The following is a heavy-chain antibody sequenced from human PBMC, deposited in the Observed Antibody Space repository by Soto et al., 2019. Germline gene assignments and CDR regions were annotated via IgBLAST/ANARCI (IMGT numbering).Heavy chain of an antibody. D-gene: IGHD1-26*01. CDR3: ARVGSIVPHYYYYYMDV. CDR1: GGSISGYY. J-gene: IGHJ6*03. Sequence: QVQLQESGPGLVKPSETLSLTCTVSGGSISGYYWSWIRQSPGKGLEWIGYIYYSGSTNYNPSLKSRVTISVDTSKHQFSLKLSSVTAADTAVYFCARVGSIVPHYYYYYMDVWGKGTTVTVSS. CDR2: IYYSGST. V-gene: IGHV4-59*01.